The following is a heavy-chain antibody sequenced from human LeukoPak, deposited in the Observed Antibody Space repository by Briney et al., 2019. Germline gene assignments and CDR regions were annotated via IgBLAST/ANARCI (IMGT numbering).Heavy chain of an antibody. V-gene: IGHV1-69*05. Sequence: SVKVSCKASGGTFSSYAISWVRQAPGQGLEWMGRIIPIFGTANYAQKFQGRVTITTDESTSTAYMELGSLRSEDTAVYYCAYDLWSGYYTGYNWFDPWGQGTLVTVS. CDR3: AYDLWSGYYTGYNWFDP. D-gene: IGHD3-3*01. CDR1: GGTFSSYA. CDR2: IIPIFGTA. J-gene: IGHJ5*02.